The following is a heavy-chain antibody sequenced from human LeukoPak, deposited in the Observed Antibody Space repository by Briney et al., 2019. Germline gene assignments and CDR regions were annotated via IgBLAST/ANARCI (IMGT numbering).Heavy chain of an antibody. Sequence: SQTLSLTCTVSGGSITSNSYYWSWIRQPAGKGLEWIGRIYYSGTTKYNPSLKSRVTISVDTSKNQFSLKLNSVTAADTAVYYCARNHGGWFDSWGQGTLVTVSS. V-gene: IGHV4-61*02. J-gene: IGHJ5*01. D-gene: IGHD4-23*01. CDR2: IYYSGTT. CDR1: GGSITSNSYY. CDR3: ARNHGGWFDS.